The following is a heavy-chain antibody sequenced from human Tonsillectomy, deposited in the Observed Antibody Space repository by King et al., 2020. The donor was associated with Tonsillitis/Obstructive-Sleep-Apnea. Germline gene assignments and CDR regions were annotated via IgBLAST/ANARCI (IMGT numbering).Heavy chain of an antibody. CDR2: FSWDGGST. CDR1: GFTFDDYT. Sequence: DVQLVESGGVVVQPGGSLRLSCAASGFTFDDYTMHWVRQAPGKGLEWVSLFSWDGGSTYYADSVKGRFTISSDNSKNSLYLQMNSLRTEDTALYYCAKATSFFGEGLEYFQHWGQGTLVTVSS. V-gene: IGHV3-43*01. J-gene: IGHJ1*01. D-gene: IGHD3-16*01. CDR3: AKATSFFGEGLEYFQH.